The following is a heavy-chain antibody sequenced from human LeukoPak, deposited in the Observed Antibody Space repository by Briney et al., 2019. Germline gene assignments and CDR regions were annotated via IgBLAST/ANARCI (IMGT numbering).Heavy chain of an antibody. CDR1: GGTFSSYT. Sequence: ASGKVSCKASGGTFSSYTISWVRQAPGQGLEWMGGIIPILGIANYAQKFQGRGTITADKSTSSAYMELSSLSSEDTAVYYCARDGEVPAAVDTAMVQYYYYYMDVWGKGTTVTVSS. CDR3: ARDGEVPAAVDTAMVQYYYYYMDV. CDR2: IIPILGIA. D-gene: IGHD5-18*01. V-gene: IGHV1-69*10. J-gene: IGHJ6*03.